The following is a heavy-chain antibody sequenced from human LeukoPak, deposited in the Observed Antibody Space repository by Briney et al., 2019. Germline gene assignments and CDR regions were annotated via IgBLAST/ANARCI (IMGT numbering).Heavy chain of an antibody. J-gene: IGHJ6*03. Sequence: GASVKVSCKASGYAYTSYDINWVRQATGQGLEWMGWMNPNSGNTGYAQKFQGRVTMTRNTSISTAYMELSSLRSEDTAVYYCAYSSSQNNYYYYMDVWGEGTTVTVSS. V-gene: IGHV1-8*01. CDR3: AYSSSQNNYYYYMDV. CDR1: GYAYTSYD. CDR2: MNPNSGNT. D-gene: IGHD6-13*01.